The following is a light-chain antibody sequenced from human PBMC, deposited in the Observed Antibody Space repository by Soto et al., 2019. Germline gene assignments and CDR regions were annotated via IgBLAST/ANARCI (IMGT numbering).Light chain of an antibody. CDR3: CSYAGSYTYD. V-gene: IGLV2-11*01. CDR2: DVS. CDR1: SSDVGGYNY. J-gene: IGLJ1*01. Sequence: LTQPRSVSGFPGQSVTISCTGTSSDVGGYNYVSWYQQHPGKAPKLMIYDVSKRPSGVPDRFSGSKSGNTASLTISGLQAEDEADYYCCSYAGSYTYDFGTGTKVTVL.